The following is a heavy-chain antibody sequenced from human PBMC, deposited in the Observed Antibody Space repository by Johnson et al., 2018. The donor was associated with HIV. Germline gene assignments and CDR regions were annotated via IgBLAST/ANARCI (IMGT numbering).Heavy chain of an antibody. CDR3: ARDQTIQLWSDAFDI. J-gene: IGHJ3*02. CDR1: GITFSDAW. V-gene: IGHV3-69-1*01. Sequence: VQLVESGGGLVKPGGSLRLSCVASGITFSDAWMNWVRQTPGKGLEWVSGINWSSGSIGYADSVKGRFTISRDNSKNTLYLQMNSLRAEDTAVYYCARDQTIQLWSDAFDIWGQGTMVTVSS. CDR2: INWSSGSI. D-gene: IGHD5-18*01.